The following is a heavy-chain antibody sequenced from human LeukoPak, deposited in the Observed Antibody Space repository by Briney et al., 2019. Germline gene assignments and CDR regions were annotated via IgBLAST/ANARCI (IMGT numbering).Heavy chain of an antibody. CDR1: GGSIRSSNYY. Sequence: SETLSLTCTVSGGSIRSSNYYWGWIRQPPGKGLEWIGSIYDSGHTFYNPSLKSRVTISVDTSKNQFSLKLSSVTAADTAVYYCASGAMTTVTTVDYWGQGTLVTVSS. D-gene: IGHD4-17*01. V-gene: IGHV4-39*01. J-gene: IGHJ4*02. CDR2: IYDSGHT. CDR3: ASGAMTTVTTVDY.